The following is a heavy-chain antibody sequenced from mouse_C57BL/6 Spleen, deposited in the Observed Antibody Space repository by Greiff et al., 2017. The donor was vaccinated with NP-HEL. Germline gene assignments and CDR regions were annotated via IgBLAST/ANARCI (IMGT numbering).Heavy chain of an antibody. CDR2: IDPEDGET. Sequence: VQLKQSGAELVKPGASVKLSCTASGFNIKDYYMHWVKQRTEQGLEWIGRIDPEDGETKYAPKFPGKATITADTSSNTAYLQLSSLTSEDTAVYYCARGATVVANDYYAMDYWGQGTSVTVSS. V-gene: IGHV14-2*01. D-gene: IGHD1-1*01. CDR3: ARGATVVANDYYAMDY. J-gene: IGHJ4*01. CDR1: GFNIKDYY.